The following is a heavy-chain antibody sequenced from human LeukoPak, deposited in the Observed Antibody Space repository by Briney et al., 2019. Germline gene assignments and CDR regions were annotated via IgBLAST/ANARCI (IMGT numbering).Heavy chain of an antibody. V-gene: IGHV3-43*01. D-gene: IGHD4-17*01. CDR2: ISWDGGST. Sequence: PGGSLRLSCAASGFTFDDYTMHWVRQAPGKGLEWVSLISWDGGSTYYADSVKGRFTISRDNAKNSLYLQMNSLRAEDTAVFYCARLDYGIDAFALWGQGTMLTVSS. J-gene: IGHJ3*01. CDR3: ARLDYGIDAFAL. CDR1: GFTFDDYT.